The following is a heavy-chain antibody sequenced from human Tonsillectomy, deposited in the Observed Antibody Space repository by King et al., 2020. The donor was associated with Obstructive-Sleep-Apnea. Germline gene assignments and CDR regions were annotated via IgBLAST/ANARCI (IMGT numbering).Heavy chain of an antibody. D-gene: IGHD1-26*01. J-gene: IGHJ3*02. CDR3: ARDWSDSGSYFRRFDAFDI. Sequence: QLVQSGGGLVKPGGSLRLSCAASGFTFSDYYMSWIRQAPGKGLEWVSYISSSSSYTNYADSVKGRFTISRDNAKNSLYLQMNSLRAEDTAVYYCARDWSDSGSYFRRFDAFDIWGQGTMVTVSS. V-gene: IGHV3-11*06. CDR2: ISSSSSYT. CDR1: GFTFSDYY.